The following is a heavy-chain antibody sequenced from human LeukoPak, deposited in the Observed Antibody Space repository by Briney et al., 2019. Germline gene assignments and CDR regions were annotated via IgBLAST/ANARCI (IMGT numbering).Heavy chain of an antibody. Sequence: GASVKVSCKASGGSFSDYSISWVRQAPGQGLEWMGRIIAILDTAHYAQKFQGRFTITADKSTTTVYMELSSLRSDDTAVCYCVRSGYDYDWFDPWGQGTLVTVSS. CDR3: VRSGYDYDWFDP. D-gene: IGHD5-12*01. J-gene: IGHJ5*02. V-gene: IGHV1-69*08. CDR1: GGSFSDYS. CDR2: IIAILDTA.